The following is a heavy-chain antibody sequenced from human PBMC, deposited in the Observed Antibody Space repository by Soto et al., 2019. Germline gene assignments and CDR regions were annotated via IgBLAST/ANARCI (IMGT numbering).Heavy chain of an antibody. CDR3: AKGQITNSPRWGGGFDY. V-gene: IGHV3-23*01. D-gene: IGHD3-16*01. Sequence: EVQLLESGGGLIQPGGSLRLSCAASGFTFSSYAMSWVRQAPGKGLEWVSGISGSGGSTYYADSVKGRFTISRDNSKNTPELKMNSLRPQEPAVYYCAKGQITNSPRWGGGFDYWGQGTLVTVSS. CDR2: ISGSGGST. J-gene: IGHJ4*02. CDR1: GFTFSSYA.